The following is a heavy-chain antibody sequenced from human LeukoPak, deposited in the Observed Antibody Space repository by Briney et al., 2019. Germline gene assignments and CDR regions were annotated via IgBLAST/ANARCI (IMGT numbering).Heavy chain of an antibody. CDR1: GFTVSSNY. CDR2: IRYDESDK. CDR3: ARGRAVVAASDNWFDP. D-gene: IGHD2-15*01. J-gene: IGHJ5*02. V-gene: IGHV3-33*08. Sequence: GGSLRLSCAASGFTVSSNYMSWVRQAPGRGLDWVAHIRYDESDKYYADSVKGRFTISRDISKNTVYLQMNSLRAEDTAVYYCARGRAVVAASDNWFDPWGQGTLVTVSS.